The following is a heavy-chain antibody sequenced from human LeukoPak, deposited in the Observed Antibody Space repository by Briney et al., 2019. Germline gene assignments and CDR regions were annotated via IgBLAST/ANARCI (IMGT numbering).Heavy chain of an antibody. CDR1: GGSISSGGYS. CDR2: IYHSGST. CDR3: ASASGSYYNWFDP. Sequence: SQTLPLTCAVSGGSISSGGYSWSWIRQPPGKGLEWIGYIYHSGSTYYNPSLKSRVTISVDRSKNQFSLKLSSVTAADTAVYYCASASGSYYNWFDPWGQGTLVTVSS. V-gene: IGHV4-30-2*01. D-gene: IGHD3-10*01. J-gene: IGHJ5*02.